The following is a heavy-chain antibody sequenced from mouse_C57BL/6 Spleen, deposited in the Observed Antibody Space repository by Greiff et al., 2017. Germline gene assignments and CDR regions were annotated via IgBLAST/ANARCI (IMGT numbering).Heavy chain of an antibody. CDR3: AREITTVVADY. CDR1: GYTFTSYW. V-gene: IGHV1-59*01. CDR2: IDPSDSYT. D-gene: IGHD1-1*01. J-gene: IGHJ2*01. Sequence: QVQLQQPGAELVRPGTSVKLSCKASGYTFTSYWMHWVKQRPGQGLEWIGVIDPSDSYTNYNQKFKGKAILTVDTSSSTAYMQLSSLTSEDSAVYYCAREITTVVADYWGQGTTLTVSS.